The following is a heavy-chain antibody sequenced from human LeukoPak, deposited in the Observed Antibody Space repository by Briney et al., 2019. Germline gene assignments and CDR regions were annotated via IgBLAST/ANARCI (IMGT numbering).Heavy chain of an antibody. CDR3: ARARGYSYGYSDY. CDR1: GFTFSSYS. D-gene: IGHD5-18*01. Sequence: GGSLRLSCAGSGFTFSSYSMNWVRQAPGKGLEWVSYISSSSSIIDYAASVKGRFTISRDNAKNSLYLQMNSLRAEDTAVYYCARARGYSYGYSDYWGQGTLVTVSS. CDR2: ISSSSSII. J-gene: IGHJ4*02. V-gene: IGHV3-48*01.